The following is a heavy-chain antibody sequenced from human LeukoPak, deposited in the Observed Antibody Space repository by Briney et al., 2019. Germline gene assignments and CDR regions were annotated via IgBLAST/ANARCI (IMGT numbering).Heavy chain of an antibody. D-gene: IGHD6-19*01. CDR1: GASISSHS. V-gene: IGHV4-4*07. Sequence: SETLSLTCTVSGASISSHSWSWIRLPAGKGLEWIGRIYASGSTNSNPSLKSRVTISVDTSKNQFSLKLSSVTAADTAVYYCARGRPPYSSGWYPRVWYYYMDVWGKGTTVTVSS. J-gene: IGHJ6*03. CDR3: ARGRPPYSSGWYPRVWYYYMDV. CDR2: IYASGST.